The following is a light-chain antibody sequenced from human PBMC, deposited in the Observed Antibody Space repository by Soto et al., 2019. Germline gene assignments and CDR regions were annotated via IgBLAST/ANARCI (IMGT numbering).Light chain of an antibody. CDR2: DAS. J-gene: IGKJ2*01. CDR1: QLVSSSY. CDR3: QQYNKWPPYT. V-gene: IGKV3-20*01. Sequence: EIVLTQSPGTLSLSPGERATLSCRASQLVSSSYLAWYQQKPGQAPRLLIYDASSRATGIPDRFSGSGSGTDFTLSISRLEPEDFAVYYCQQYNKWPPYTFGQGTKLEIK.